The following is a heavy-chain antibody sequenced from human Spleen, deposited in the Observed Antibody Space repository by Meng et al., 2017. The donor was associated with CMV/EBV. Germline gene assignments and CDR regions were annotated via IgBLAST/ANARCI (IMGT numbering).Heavy chain of an antibody. CDR2: IYVNGIST. CDR3: ARRSLRHGQELDY. D-gene: IGHD2-8*01. Sequence: CAASGFTFDNYALSWVRQAPGQGLEWVSVIYVNGISTSYADSVKGRFTISRDNSRNTLYLQMNSLRADDTAVYYCARRSLRHGQELDYWGQGTLVTVSS. CDR1: GFTFDNYA. J-gene: IGHJ4*02. V-gene: IGHV3-23*03.